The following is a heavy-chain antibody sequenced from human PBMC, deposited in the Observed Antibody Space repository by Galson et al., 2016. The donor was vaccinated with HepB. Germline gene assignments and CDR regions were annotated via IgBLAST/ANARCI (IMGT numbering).Heavy chain of an antibody. CDR2: IGHDGIEK. Sequence: SLRLSCAASGFTFTDYWVTWVRQAPGKGLEWVANIGHDGIEKYCADSVKGRFIISRDNAKNSLYLQMNSLRAEDTAVYYCARNSGFHDHWGQGTLVTVSS. CDR1: GFTFTDYW. V-gene: IGHV3-7*05. CDR3: ARNSGFHDH. D-gene: IGHD3-9*01. J-gene: IGHJ4*02.